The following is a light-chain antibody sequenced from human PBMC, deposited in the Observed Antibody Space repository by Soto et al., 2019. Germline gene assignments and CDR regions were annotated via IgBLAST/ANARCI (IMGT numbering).Light chain of an antibody. CDR3: QSYDSSLSNV. V-gene: IGLV1-40*01. CDR2: GNS. Sequence: QSVLTQPPSVSGAPGQRVTISCTGSSSNIGAGYDVHWYQQLPGTAPKLLIYGNSNRPSGVPDRFSGSKSGTSASLAITGXXAEDXXDYYCQSYDSSLSNVFGTGTKLTVL. CDR1: SSNIGAGYD. J-gene: IGLJ1*01.